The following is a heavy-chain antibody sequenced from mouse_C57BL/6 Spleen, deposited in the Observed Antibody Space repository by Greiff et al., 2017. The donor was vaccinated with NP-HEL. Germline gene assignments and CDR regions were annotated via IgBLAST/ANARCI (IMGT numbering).Heavy chain of an antibody. Sequence: VKLMESGPGLVQPSQSLSITCTVSGFSLTSYGVHWVRQSPGKGLEWLGVIWSGGSTDYNAAFISRLSISKDNSKSQVFFKMNSLQADDTAIYYCARTRDDYFYYAMDYWGQGTSVTVSS. CDR3: ARTRDDYFYYAMDY. V-gene: IGHV2-2*01. CDR2: IWSGGST. CDR1: GFSLTSYG. J-gene: IGHJ4*01. D-gene: IGHD2-4*01.